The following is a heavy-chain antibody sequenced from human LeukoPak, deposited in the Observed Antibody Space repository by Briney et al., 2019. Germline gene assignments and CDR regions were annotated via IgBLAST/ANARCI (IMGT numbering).Heavy chain of an antibody. D-gene: IGHD7-27*01. J-gene: IGHJ5*02. CDR3: AKDQLGPRGLANWFDP. CDR1: GDSVSSKTAA. Sequence: SQTLSLTCAISGDSVSSKTAAWNWIRQSPSRGLEWLGRTYYRSKWYDDYAVSVKSRITINPDTSKNQFSLQLKSVTPEDTAIYYCAKDQLGPRGLANWFDPWGQGTLVTVSS. CDR2: TYYRSKWYD. V-gene: IGHV6-1*01.